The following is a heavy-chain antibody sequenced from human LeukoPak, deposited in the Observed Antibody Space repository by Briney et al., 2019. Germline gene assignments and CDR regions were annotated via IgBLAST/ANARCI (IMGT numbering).Heavy chain of an antibody. CDR2: ISSSSSYI. CDR1: GFTFSTYG. CDR3: ASTVVNGPFDY. J-gene: IGHJ4*02. D-gene: IGHD4-23*01. V-gene: IGHV3-21*01. Sequence: KPGGSLRLSCTASGFTFSTYGMHWVRQAPGKGLEWVSSISSSSSYIYYADSVKGRFTISRDNAKNSLYLQMNSLRPEDTAVYYCASTVVNGPFDYWGQGTLVTVSS.